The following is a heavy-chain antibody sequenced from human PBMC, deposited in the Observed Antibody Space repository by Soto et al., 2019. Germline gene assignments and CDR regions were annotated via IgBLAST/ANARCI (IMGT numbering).Heavy chain of an antibody. CDR2: FDPEDGET. CDR1: GYTLTELS. V-gene: IGHV1-24*01. D-gene: IGHD3-3*01. Sequence: RASVKVSCKVSGYTLTELSMHWVRQAPGKGLEWMGGFDPEDGETIYAQKFQGRVTMTEDTSTDTAYMELSSLRSEDTAVYYCATSNDFWSGYPSGGYEPWGQGTLVTVSS. CDR3: ATSNDFWSGYPSGGYEP. J-gene: IGHJ5*02.